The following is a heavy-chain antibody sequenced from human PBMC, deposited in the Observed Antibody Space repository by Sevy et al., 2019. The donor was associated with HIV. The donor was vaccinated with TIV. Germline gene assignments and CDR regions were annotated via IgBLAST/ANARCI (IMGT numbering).Heavy chain of an antibody. Sequence: ASVKVSCKASGYYFTSYYVHWVRQAPGQGLEWMGWINPNGGGTNIGQKFHGRVTMSRDTSITTAYMELIRLRSNVTGVYYCARSVYGSGTYLNDYWGQGTLVTVSS. V-gene: IGHV1-2*02. CDR2: INPNGGGT. J-gene: IGHJ4*02. D-gene: IGHD3-10*01. CDR1: GYYFTSYY. CDR3: ARSVYGSGTYLNDY.